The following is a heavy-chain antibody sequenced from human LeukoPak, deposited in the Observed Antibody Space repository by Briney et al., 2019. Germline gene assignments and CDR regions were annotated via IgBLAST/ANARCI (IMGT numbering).Heavy chain of an antibody. CDR1: GGSISSYC. J-gene: IGHJ4*02. V-gene: IGHV4-59*01. CDR3: ARLNSSSWSLYYFDY. Sequence: SETLSLTCTVSGGSISSYCWSWIRQPPGKGLEWIGYIYYSGSTNYNPSLKSRVTISVDTSKNQFSLKLSSVTAADTAVYYCARLNSSSWSLYYFDYWGQGTLVTVSS. CDR2: IYYSGST. D-gene: IGHD6-13*01.